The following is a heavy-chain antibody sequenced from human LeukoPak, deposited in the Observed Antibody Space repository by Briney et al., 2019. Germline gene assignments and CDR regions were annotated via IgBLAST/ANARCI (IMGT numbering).Heavy chain of an antibody. V-gene: IGHV4-59*11. J-gene: IGHJ4*02. Sequence: SETLSLTCTVSGGSISSHYWSWIRQPPGKGLEWIGYIYYSGSTNYNPSLKSRVTISVDTSKNQFSLKLSSVTAADTAVYYCARDRDCSYGPDFDYWGQGTLVTVSS. CDR2: IYYSGST. CDR3: ARDRDCSYGPDFDY. D-gene: IGHD5-18*01. CDR1: GGSISSHY.